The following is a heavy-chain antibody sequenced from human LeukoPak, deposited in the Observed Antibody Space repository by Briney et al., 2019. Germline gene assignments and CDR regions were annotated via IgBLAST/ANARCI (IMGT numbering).Heavy chain of an antibody. CDR2: INPNSGGT. CDR1: GYTFTGYY. J-gene: IGHJ4*02. CDR3: ARNHDSSVLNY. Sequence: ASVKVSRKASGYTFTGYYMHWVRQAPGQGLEWMGWINPNSGGTNYAQKFQGRVTMTRDTSISTAYMELSWLRSDDTAVYYCARNHDSSVLNYWGQGTLVTVSS. V-gene: IGHV1-2*02. D-gene: IGHD3-22*01.